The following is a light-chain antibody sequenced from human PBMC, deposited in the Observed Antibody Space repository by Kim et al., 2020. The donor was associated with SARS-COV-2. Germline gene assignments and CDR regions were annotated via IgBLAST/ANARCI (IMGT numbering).Light chain of an antibody. J-gene: IGKJ4*01. V-gene: IGKV3-11*01. CDR2: DAS. CDR1: QRVGTY. Sequence: EIVLTQSPATLSLSPGERATLSCRASQRVGTYLVWYQQKPGQAPRLLIYDASNRATGIPARFSGSGSGTDFTLTISSLEPEDFAVYYCQQRSNWPLTFGGGTKVDIK. CDR3: QQRSNWPLT.